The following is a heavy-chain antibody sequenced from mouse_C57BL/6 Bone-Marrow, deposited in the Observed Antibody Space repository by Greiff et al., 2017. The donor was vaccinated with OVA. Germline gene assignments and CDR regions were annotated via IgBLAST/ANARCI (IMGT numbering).Heavy chain of an antibody. CDR2: INPSTGST. V-gene: IGHV1-42*01. CDR3: ASSCYYRNYGHY. J-gene: IGHJ2*01. D-gene: IGHD2-5*01. CDR1: GYSFTGYY. Sequence: EVQLHQYGPELVKPGASVKISCKASGYSFTGYYMNWVKQSPEKSLEWIGEINPSTGSTTYNQKFKAKATLTVDKSSSTAYMQLKSLTSEDAAVYYCASSCYYRNYGHYWGQGTTLTVSS.